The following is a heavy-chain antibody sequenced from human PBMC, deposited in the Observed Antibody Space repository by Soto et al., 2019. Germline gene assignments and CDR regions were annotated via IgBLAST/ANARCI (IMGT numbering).Heavy chain of an antibody. CDR1: GFTFSSYA. J-gene: IGHJ4*02. D-gene: IGHD4-17*01. V-gene: IGHV3-23*01. CDR2: ISGSGGST. Sequence: EVQLLESGGGLVQPGGSLRLSCAASGFTFSSYAMSWVRQAPGKGLEWVSAISGSGGSTYYADSVKGRFTISRDNSKNTLYLQMNSLRAEDTAVYYCAKDPHPPPPVTTIGWVDYWGQGTLVTVSS. CDR3: AKDPHPPPPVTTIGWVDY.